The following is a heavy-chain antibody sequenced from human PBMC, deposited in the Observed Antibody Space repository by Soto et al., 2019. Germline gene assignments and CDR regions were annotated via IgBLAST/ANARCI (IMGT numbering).Heavy chain of an antibody. CDR1: GFTFSSYA. CDR2: ISGSGGST. CDR3: AKSSNGYYYYGMDV. J-gene: IGHJ6*02. Sequence: GGSLRLSCAASGFTFSSYAMSWVRQAPGKVLEWVSAISGSGGSTYYADSVKGRFTISRDNSKNTLYLQMNSLRAEDTAVYYCAKSSNGYYYYGMDVWGQGTTVTVSS. D-gene: IGHD3-3*01. V-gene: IGHV3-23*01.